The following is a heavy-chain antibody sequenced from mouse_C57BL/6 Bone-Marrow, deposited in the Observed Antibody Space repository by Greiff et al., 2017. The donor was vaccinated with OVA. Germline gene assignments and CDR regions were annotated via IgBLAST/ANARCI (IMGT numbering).Heavy chain of an antibody. Sequence: EVQLVESGEGLVKPGGSLKLSCAASGFTFSSYAMSWVRQTPEKRLEWVAYISSGGDYIYYADTVKGRFTISRDNARNTLYLQMSSLKAEDTAMYYCTRAYYYGSSYAYAMDYWGQGTSVTVSS. D-gene: IGHD1-1*01. V-gene: IGHV5-9-1*02. CDR2: ISSGGDYI. CDR3: TRAYYYGSSYAYAMDY. CDR1: GFTFSSYA. J-gene: IGHJ4*01.